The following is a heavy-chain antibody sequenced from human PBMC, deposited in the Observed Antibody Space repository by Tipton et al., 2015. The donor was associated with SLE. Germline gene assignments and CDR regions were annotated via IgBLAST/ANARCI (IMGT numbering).Heavy chain of an antibody. CDR2: VGAVGDT. Sequence: SLRLSCAAFGFTFSKYDMHWVRRTTGKGLEWVAGVGAVGDTEYPGSVKGRFTISRDNAKNSLSLQMSSLTVGDTAVYYCARGAYEGFDYWGQGTLVTVSS. V-gene: IGHV3-13*01. D-gene: IGHD3-16*01. CDR1: GFTFSKYD. CDR3: ARGAYEGFDY. J-gene: IGHJ4*02.